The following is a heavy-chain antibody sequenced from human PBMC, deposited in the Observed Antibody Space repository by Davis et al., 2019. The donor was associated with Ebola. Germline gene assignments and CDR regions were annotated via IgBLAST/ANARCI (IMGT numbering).Heavy chain of an antibody. V-gene: IGHV3-30-3*01. CDR1: GFTFSSYA. CDR3: ARDPSDIVALFDY. Sequence: GESLKISCAASGFTFSSYAMHWVRQAPGKGLEWVAVISYDGSNKYYADSVKGRFTISRDNSKNTLYLQMNSLRAEDTAVYYCARDPSDIVALFDYWGQGTLVTVSS. J-gene: IGHJ4*02. D-gene: IGHD2-15*01. CDR2: ISYDGSNK.